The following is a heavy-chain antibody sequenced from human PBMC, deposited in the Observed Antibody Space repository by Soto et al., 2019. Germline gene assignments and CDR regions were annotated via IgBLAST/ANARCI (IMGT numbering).Heavy chain of an antibody. CDR1: GGTFSSYA. CDR3: AREGEVYYYGSGSYSTYNWFDP. D-gene: IGHD3-10*01. V-gene: IGHV1-69*13. Sequence: SVKVSCKASGGTFSSYAISWVRQAPGQGLEWMGGIIPIFGTANYAQKSQGRVTITADESTSTAYMELSSLRSEDTAVYYCAREGEVYYYGSGSYSTYNWFDPWGQGTLVTVSS. CDR2: IIPIFGTA. J-gene: IGHJ5*02.